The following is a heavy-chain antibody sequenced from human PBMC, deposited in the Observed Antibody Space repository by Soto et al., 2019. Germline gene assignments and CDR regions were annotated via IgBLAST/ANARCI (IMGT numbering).Heavy chain of an antibody. CDR1: GFSLNSYA. CDR3: GSCGGSHPCYRQCGMVV. J-gene: IGHJ6*04. D-gene: IGHD2-2*02. Sequence: QVQLVESGGGVVQPGRSLTLSCAASGFSLNSYAMHWVRQAPGKGLEWVAVISYAGCCKYNGDSVKSRFTISRDNSRNRVYLQMGSLGREDTAVYYCGSCGGSHPCYRQCGMVVWGIATTVTVSS. V-gene: IGHV3-30-3*01. CDR2: ISYAGCCK.